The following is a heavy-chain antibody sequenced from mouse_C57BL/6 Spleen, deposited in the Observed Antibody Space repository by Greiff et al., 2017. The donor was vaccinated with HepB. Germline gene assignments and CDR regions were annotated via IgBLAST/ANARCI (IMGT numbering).Heavy chain of an antibody. V-gene: IGHV1-69*01. CDR1: GYTFTSYW. CDR2: IDPSDSYT. J-gene: IGHJ3*01. CDR3: ARREGNAWFAY. D-gene: IGHD2-1*01. Sequence: VQLQQPGAELVMPGASVKLSCKASGYTFTSYWMHWVKQRPGQGLEWIGEIDPSDSYTNYNQKFKDKSTLTVDKSSSTAYMQLSSLTSEDSAVYYCARREGNAWFAYWGQGTLVTVSA.